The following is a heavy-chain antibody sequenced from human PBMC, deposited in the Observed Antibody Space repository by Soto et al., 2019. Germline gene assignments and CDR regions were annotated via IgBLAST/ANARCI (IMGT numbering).Heavy chain of an antibody. CDR1: GYTFTSYA. J-gene: IGHJ4*02. CDR2: IIPIFGTA. D-gene: IGHD3-22*01. Sequence: SVKVSCKASGYTFTSYAISWVRQAPGQGLEWMGGIIPIFGTANYAQKFQGRVTITADESTSTAYMELSSLRSEDTAVYYCASESTYYYDSSGYVGFDYWGQGTLVTVSS. CDR3: ASESTYYYDSSGYVGFDY. V-gene: IGHV1-69*13.